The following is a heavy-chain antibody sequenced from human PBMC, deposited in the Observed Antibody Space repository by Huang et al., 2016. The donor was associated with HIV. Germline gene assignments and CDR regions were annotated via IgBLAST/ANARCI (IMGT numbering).Heavy chain of an antibody. D-gene: IGHD3-9*01. J-gene: IGHJ3*02. Sequence: QVQLQESGPGLVKPSQTLSLTCSVSGGSLSSGKYYWSWIRQPAGKGLEWIGHIYTSGTTISNSSLTSRVTISVATSKNQFSLKLSSVTAADTAVYYRARLTGYSTFDIWGHGTVVTVSS. CDR2: IYTSGTT. CDR3: ARLTGYSTFDI. V-gene: IGHV4-61*09. CDR1: GGSLSSGKYY.